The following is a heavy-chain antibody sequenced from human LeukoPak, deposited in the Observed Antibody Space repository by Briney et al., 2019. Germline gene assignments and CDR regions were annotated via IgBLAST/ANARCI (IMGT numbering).Heavy chain of an antibody. CDR3: ASGAQTSSAYYYYYYYMDV. CDR1: GYTFTSYG. J-gene: IGHJ6*03. Sequence: ASVKVSCKASGYTFTSYGISWVRQAPGQGLGWMGWLSAYNGNTNYAQKLQGRVTMTTDTSTSTAYMELRSLRSDDTAVYYCASGAQTSSAYYYYYYYMDVWGKGTTVTVSS. CDR2: LSAYNGNT. V-gene: IGHV1-18*01. D-gene: IGHD4/OR15-4a*01.